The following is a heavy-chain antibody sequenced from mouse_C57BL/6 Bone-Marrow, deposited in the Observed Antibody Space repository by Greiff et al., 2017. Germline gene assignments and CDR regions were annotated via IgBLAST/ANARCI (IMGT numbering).Heavy chain of an antibody. D-gene: IGHD1-1*01. CDR3: TTLLHGSSSEGFAY. Sequence: EVQLQQSGAELVRPGASVKLSCTASGFNIKDDYMHWVKQRPEQSLEWIGGIDPEHGDTEYASKFQGKVPITSDPSSNTAYLQLSSLTSEYTAVYYCTTLLHGSSSEGFAYWGQGTLVTVSA. V-gene: IGHV14-4*01. CDR2: IDPEHGDT. CDR1: GFNIKDDY. J-gene: IGHJ3*01.